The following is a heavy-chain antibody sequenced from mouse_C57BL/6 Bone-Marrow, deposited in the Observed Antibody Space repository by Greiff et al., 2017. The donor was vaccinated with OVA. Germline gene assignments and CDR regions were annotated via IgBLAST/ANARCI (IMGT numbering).Heavy chain of an antibody. CDR2: ISDGGSYT. D-gene: IGHD1-1*01. CDR3: ASPYYFSYYAMDY. V-gene: IGHV5-4*03. J-gene: IGHJ4*01. Sequence: EVKLVESGGGLVKPGGSLKLSCAASGFTFSSYAMSWVRQTPEKRLEWVATISDGGSYTYYPDNVKGRFTISRDNVKNNLYLQMSHLKSEDTAMYYCASPYYFSYYAMDYWGQGTSVTVSS. CDR1: GFTFSSYA.